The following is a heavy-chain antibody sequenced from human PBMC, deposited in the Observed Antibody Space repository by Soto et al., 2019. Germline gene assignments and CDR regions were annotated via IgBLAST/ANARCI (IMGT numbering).Heavy chain of an antibody. CDR3: ARHAPIYDCWSGHFDY. CDR1: GGSISSYY. J-gene: IGHJ4*02. CDR2: IYYSGST. Sequence: QVQLQESGPGLVKPSETLSLTCTVSGGSISSYYWSWIRQPPGKGLEWIGYIYYSGSTNYNPSLKSRVTISVDTSKNQFSLKLSSVTAADTAVYYCARHAPIYDCWSGHFDYWGQGTLVTVSS. V-gene: IGHV4-59*08. D-gene: IGHD3-3*01.